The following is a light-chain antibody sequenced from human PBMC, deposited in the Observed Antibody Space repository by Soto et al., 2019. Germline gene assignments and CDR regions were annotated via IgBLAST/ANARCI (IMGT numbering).Light chain of an antibody. V-gene: IGLV1-51*01. CDR2: DNN. CDR3: GTWDISLSAVV. Sequence: QSVLTQPPSVSAAPGQKVTISCSGSSSNIGNNYVSWYQQLTGTAPKLLIYDNNKRPSGIPDRYSGSKSGTSATLGITGLQTGDEADDDCGTWDISLSAVVFGGGTKLHVL. CDR1: SSNIGNNY. J-gene: IGLJ2*01.